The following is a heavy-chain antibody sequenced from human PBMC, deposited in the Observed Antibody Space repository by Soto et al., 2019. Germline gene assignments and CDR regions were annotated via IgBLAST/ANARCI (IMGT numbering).Heavy chain of an antibody. V-gene: IGHV4-59*08. CDR1: GGSISSYY. CDR2: IYYSGST. CDR3: ARHRIAAAVAYNWFDP. Sequence: SETLSLTCTVSGGSISSYYWSWIRQPPGKGLEWIGCIYYSGSTNYNPSLKSRVTISVDTSKNQFSLKLSSVTAADTAVYYCARHRIAAAVAYNWFDPWGQGTLVTVS. D-gene: IGHD6-13*01. J-gene: IGHJ5*02.